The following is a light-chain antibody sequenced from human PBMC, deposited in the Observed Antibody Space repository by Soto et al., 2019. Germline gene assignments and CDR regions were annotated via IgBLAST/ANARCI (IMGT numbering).Light chain of an antibody. CDR3: SSYTNSSFWV. V-gene: IGLV2-14*01. Sequence: QSALTQPASVSGSPGQSITISCTGINSDVGGYNYVSWYQQHPGKAPKFMIYEVSNRPSGISNRFSGSKSGNTASLTISGLQAEDEADYYCSSYTNSSFWVFGGGTKVTVL. CDR2: EVS. CDR1: NSDVGGYNY. J-gene: IGLJ3*02.